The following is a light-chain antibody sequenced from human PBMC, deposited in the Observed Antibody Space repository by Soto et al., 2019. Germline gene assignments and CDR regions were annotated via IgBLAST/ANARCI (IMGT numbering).Light chain of an antibody. CDR2: ITS. J-gene: IGKJ4*01. V-gene: IGKV1-39*01. CDR3: QQSHTTPT. Sequence: DIQMTQSPSSLSASVGDRITITCRASQSVIKSVNWYQQKPGKAPKLLMYITSTLQSGVPSGFSGSGSGTDFTLTISSLQPEDFATYYCQQSHTTPTFGGGTKVEIK. CDR1: QSVIKS.